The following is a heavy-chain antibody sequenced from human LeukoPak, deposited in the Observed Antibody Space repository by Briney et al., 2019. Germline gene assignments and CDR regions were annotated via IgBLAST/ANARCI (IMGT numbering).Heavy chain of an antibody. CDR3: ARVEQQLVYNHYGMDV. Sequence: GGSLRLSCAASGFTFRDYYMSWVRQAPGKGLEWISYIAGSSTYTNYADSVKGRFTISRDNAKNSLYLEMNSLRVEDTAVYYCARVEQQLVYNHYGMDVWGQGPRSPSP. CDR1: GFTFRDYY. V-gene: IGHV3-11*06. CDR2: IAGSSTYT. J-gene: IGHJ6*02. D-gene: IGHD6-13*01.